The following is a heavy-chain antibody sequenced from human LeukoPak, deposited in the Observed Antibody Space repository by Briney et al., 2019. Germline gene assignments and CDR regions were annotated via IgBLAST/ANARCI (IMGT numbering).Heavy chain of an antibody. J-gene: IGHJ5*02. CDR1: GGSISSYY. CDR3: ARDRWQPPRGDWFDP. V-gene: IGHV4-4*07. D-gene: IGHD3-10*01. Sequence: PSETLSLTCTVSGGSISSYYWSWIRQPAGKGLEWIGRIYTSGSTNYNPSLKSRVTMSVDTSKNQFSLKLSSVTAADTAAYYCARDRWQPPRGDWFDPWGQGTLVTVSS. CDR2: IYTSGST.